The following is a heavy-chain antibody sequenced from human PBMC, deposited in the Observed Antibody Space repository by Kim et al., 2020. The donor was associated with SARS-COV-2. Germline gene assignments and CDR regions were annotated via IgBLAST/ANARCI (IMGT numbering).Heavy chain of an antibody. CDR3: AKGPLEWLLTYYFDY. J-gene: IGHJ4*02. V-gene: IGHV3-23*01. D-gene: IGHD3-3*01. Sequence: DTVKGRFTISRDNSENTLYLQMNSLRAEDTNVYYCAKGPLEWLLTYYFDYWGQGTLVTVSS.